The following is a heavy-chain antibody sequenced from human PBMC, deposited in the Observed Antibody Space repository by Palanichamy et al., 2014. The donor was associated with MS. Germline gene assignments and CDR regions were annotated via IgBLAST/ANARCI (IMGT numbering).Heavy chain of an antibody. Sequence: EEQLLESGGGLVQPGGSLRLSCAASGFTFSSYAMTWVRQAPGKGLEWVSVISGSDGTTYYADSVKGRFTISRDNSKNTLYLQMNSLRTEDTAVYYCARDERGSTPTGYFDYWGQGTLVTVSS. D-gene: IGHD1-1*01. CDR1: GFTFSSYA. V-gene: IGHV3-23*01. CDR3: ARDERGSTPTGYFDY. J-gene: IGHJ4*02. CDR2: ISGSDGTT.